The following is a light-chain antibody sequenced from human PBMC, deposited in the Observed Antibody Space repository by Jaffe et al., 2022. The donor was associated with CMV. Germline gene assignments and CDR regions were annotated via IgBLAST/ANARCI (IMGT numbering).Light chain of an antibody. CDR2: GAS. CDR1: QSVSNK. CDR3: QQYNNWSWT. J-gene: IGKJ1*01. Sequence: EVVMTQSPATLSVSPGERATLSCRASQSVSNKVAWFQQRPGQSPRLLIYGASTRATGIPDRFSGSGSGTDFTLTISSLQSEDFAVYFCQQYNNWSWTFGQGTKVEIK. V-gene: IGKV3-15*01.